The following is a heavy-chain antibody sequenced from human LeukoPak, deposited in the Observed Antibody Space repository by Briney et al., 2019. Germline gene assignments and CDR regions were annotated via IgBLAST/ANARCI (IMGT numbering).Heavy chain of an antibody. J-gene: IGHJ5*02. Sequence: SETLSLTCTVSGGSISSYYWSWIRQPPGKGLEWIGYIYYSGSTNYNPSLKSRVTISVDTSKNQFSLKLSSVTAADTAVYYCARDPLDVGWPGALADDQPWGQGTLVTVSS. D-gene: IGHD6-19*01. V-gene: IGHV4-59*01. CDR1: GGSISSYY. CDR3: ARDPLDVGWPGALADDQP. CDR2: IYYSGST.